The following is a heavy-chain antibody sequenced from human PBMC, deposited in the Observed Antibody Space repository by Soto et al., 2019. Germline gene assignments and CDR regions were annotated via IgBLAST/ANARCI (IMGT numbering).Heavy chain of an antibody. J-gene: IGHJ4*02. Sequence: EVQLLDSGGGLVQPGGSLRLSCAASGFTFSTYAMSWVRQAPGKGLEWVSTITGRGSSTYYADSVKALFTISRENSKITLPLQMNSLRAEDTAVYSCAKDLYGDYGGVDYWGQGTLVTVSS. CDR1: GFTFSTYA. D-gene: IGHD4-17*01. CDR3: AKDLYGDYGGVDY. V-gene: IGHV3-23*01. CDR2: ITGRGSST.